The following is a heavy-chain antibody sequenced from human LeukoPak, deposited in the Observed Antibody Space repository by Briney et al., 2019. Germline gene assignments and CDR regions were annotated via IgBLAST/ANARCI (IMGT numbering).Heavy chain of an antibody. D-gene: IGHD2/OR15-2a*01. V-gene: IGHV4-59*01. CDR1: GASISGYY. CDR3: ARCLSRCNNGFDI. CDR2: IYYSGST. Sequence: SETLSLTCSVSGASISGYYWSWIRQPPGKGLEWFGHIYYSGSTTYNPSLKSRVTISVDSSKNQFSLRLSSVTAADTAVYYCARCLSRCNNGFDIWGQGTMVTVSS. J-gene: IGHJ3*02.